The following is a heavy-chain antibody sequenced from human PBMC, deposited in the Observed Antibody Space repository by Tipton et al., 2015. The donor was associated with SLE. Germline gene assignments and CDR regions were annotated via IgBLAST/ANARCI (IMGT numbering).Heavy chain of an antibody. D-gene: IGHD7-27*01. CDR1: GFTFSSYA. Sequence: LRLSCAASGFTFSSYAMHWVRQAPGKGLEWIGRIYYSGSSYYNPSLKSRVTISVDTSKNQFSLKLSSVTAADTAVYYCARDPNGGYGSFDYWGLGALVTVSS. CDR3: ARDPNGGYGSFDY. CDR2: IYYSGSS. J-gene: IGHJ4*02. V-gene: IGHV4-39*07.